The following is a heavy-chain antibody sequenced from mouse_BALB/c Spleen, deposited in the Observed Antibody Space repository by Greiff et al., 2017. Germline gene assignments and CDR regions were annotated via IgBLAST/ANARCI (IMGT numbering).Heavy chain of an antibody. J-gene: IGHJ2*01. V-gene: IGHV5-6-5*01. Sequence: EVMLVESGGGLVKPGGSLKLSCAASGFTFSSYAMSWVRQTPEKRLEWVASISSGGSTYYPDSVKGRFTISRDNARNILYLQMSSLRSEDTAMYYCARGRGDYGSSYYFDYWGQGTTLTVSS. CDR1: GFTFSSYA. D-gene: IGHD1-1*01. CDR2: ISSGGST. CDR3: ARGRGDYGSSYYFDY.